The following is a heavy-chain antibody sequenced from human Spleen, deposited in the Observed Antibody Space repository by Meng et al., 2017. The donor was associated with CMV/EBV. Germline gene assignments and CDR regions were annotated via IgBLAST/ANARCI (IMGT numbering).Heavy chain of an antibody. V-gene: IGHV3-21*04. CDR1: GFTFSSYS. CDR2: ITSSSSYI. Sequence: GGSLRLSCAASGFTFSSYSMNWVRQAPGKGLEWVSSITSSSSYIYYADSVKGRFTISRDNSKNTLYLQMNSLRAGDTAIYYCAKNHRFYWGHGTLVTVSS. J-gene: IGHJ4*01. CDR3: AKNHRFY.